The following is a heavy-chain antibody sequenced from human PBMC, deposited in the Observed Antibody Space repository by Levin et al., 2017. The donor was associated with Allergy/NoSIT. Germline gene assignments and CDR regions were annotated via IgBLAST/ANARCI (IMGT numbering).Heavy chain of an antibody. J-gene: IGHJ1*01. Sequence: KWSGPTLVKPTQTLTLTCTFSGFSITTKGVGVAWIRQPPGKALEWLALIYWDDDKRYSPSLQSRLSVTKDTSRNQVVLTMSNVDPDDTATYYCAHRSSSSWYVGPEYFRHWGQGTLVRVSS. V-gene: IGHV2-5*02. CDR1: GFSITTKGVG. CDR2: IYWDDDK. CDR3: AHRSSSSWYVGPEYFRH. D-gene: IGHD6-13*01.